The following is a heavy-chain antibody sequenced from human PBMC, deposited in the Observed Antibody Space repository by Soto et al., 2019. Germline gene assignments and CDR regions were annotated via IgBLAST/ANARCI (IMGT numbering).Heavy chain of an antibody. Sequence: QLQLQESGPGLVKPSETLSLTCTVSGGSISSSSYYWGWIRQPPGKGLEWIGSIYYSGSTYYNPSLKSRVTISVDTSKNQFSLKLSSVTAADTAVYYCARIKYSSGYPSDFDYWGQGTLVTVSS. J-gene: IGHJ4*02. V-gene: IGHV4-39*01. CDR2: IYYSGST. D-gene: IGHD6-19*01. CDR3: ARIKYSSGYPSDFDY. CDR1: GGSISSSSYY.